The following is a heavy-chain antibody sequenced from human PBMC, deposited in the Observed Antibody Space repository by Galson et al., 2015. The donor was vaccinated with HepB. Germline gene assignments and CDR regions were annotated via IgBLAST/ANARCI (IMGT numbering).Heavy chain of an antibody. CDR1: GYSISSGYY. CDR3: ASSSMVRGVIYGGLDY. J-gene: IGHJ4*02. D-gene: IGHD3-10*01. CDR2: IYHSGST. Sequence: ETLSLTCTVSGYSISSGYYWGWIRQPPGKGLEWIGSIYHSGSTYYNPSLKSRVTISVDTSKNQFSLKLSSVTAADTAVYYCASSSMVRGVIYGGLDYWGQGTLVTVSS. V-gene: IGHV4-38-2*02.